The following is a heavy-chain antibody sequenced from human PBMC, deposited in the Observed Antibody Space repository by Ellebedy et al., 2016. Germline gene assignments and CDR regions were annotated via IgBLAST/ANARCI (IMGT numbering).Heavy chain of an antibody. CDR2: FRHTGTN. CDR1: GGSISGYY. CDR3: ARVPILYSSSSVDS. J-gene: IGHJ4*02. D-gene: IGHD6-6*01. V-gene: IGHV4-34*01. Sequence: SETLSLTXAVSGGSISGYYWTWIRQPPGKGLEWIGEFRHTGTNNYNPSLKSRVTMSADMSKNQFALELTSVTAADTAVYYCARVPILYSSSSVDSWGQGTLVTVSS.